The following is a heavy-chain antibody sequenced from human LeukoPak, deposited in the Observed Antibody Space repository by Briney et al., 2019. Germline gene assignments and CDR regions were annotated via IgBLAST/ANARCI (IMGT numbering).Heavy chain of an antibody. CDR2: ISYDGTKQ. CDR1: GFTFSINA. J-gene: IGHJ4*02. D-gene: IGHD2-2*01. CDR3: AKDGPPHILVIPAGMVN. Sequence: GRSLRLSCEGSGFTFSINAMHWVRQAPGKGLEWLAVISYDGTKQYFADSVKGRFTISRDNSKNTLYLQMNGLRAEDTAVYYCAKDGPPHILVIPAGMVNWGQGTVVTVSS. V-gene: IGHV3-30-3*01.